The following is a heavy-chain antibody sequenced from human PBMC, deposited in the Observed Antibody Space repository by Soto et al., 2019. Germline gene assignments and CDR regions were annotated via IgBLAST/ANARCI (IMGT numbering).Heavy chain of an antibody. CDR3: ARDLDLRDFWSGHFGGVWFDP. Sequence: EVQLVESGGGLVQPGGSLRLSCAASGFTFSSYWMSWVRQAPGKGLEWVANIKQDGSEKYYVDSVKGRFTISRDNATNSLYLHMNSLKAEGTAVYYCARDLDLRDFWSGHFGGVWFDPWGQGTLVTVSS. V-gene: IGHV3-7*01. J-gene: IGHJ5*02. CDR2: IKQDGSEK. D-gene: IGHD3-3*01. CDR1: GFTFSSYW.